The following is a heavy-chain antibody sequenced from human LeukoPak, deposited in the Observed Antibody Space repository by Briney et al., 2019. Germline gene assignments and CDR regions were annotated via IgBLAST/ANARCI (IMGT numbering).Heavy chain of an antibody. CDR3: ARDRTRGSTVTSAFDY. J-gene: IGHJ4*02. CDR2: IWYDGSNK. CDR1: GFTFSSYG. D-gene: IGHD4-17*01. Sequence: GRSLRLSCAASGFTFSSYGMHWVRRAPGKGLEWVAVIWYDGSNKYYADSVKGRFTISRDNSKNTLYLQMNSLRAEDTAVYYCARDRTRGSTVTSAFDYWGQGTLVTVSS. V-gene: IGHV3-33*01.